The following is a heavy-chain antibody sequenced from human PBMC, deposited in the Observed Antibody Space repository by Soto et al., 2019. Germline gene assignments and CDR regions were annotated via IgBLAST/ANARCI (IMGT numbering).Heavy chain of an antibody. CDR3: AKDWIPNYGSGSSLDY. CDR1: GFTFSSYA. Sequence: EVQLLESGGGLVQPGGSLRLSCAASGFTFSSYAMSWVRQAPGKGLEWVSAISGSGGSTYYADSVKGRFTISRDNSKNTLYLQMNSLRAEDTAVYYCAKDWIPNYGSGSSLDYWGQGTLVTVSS. CDR2: ISGSGGST. D-gene: IGHD3-10*01. V-gene: IGHV3-23*01. J-gene: IGHJ4*02.